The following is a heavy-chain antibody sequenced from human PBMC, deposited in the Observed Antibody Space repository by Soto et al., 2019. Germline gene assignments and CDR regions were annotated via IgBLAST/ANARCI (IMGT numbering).Heavy chain of an antibody. J-gene: IGHJ2*01. V-gene: IGHV1-18*01. CDR2: ISAYNGNT. Sequence: QVQLVQSGAEVKKPGASVKVSCKASGYTFTSYGVSWVRQAPGQGLEWMGWISAYNGNTYYTQKFKGRVTMTTNTSTSTAYMDLRSMISDDTAVYYCAREDEWYFDLWGRGTLVTVSS. CDR3: AREDEWYFDL. CDR1: GYTFTSYG.